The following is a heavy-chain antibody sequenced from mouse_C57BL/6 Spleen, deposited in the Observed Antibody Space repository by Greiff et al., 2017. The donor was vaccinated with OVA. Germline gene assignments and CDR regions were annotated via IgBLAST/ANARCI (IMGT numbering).Heavy chain of an antibody. Sequence: EVQLQQSGPVLVKPGASVKMSCKASGYTFTDYYMNWVKQSHGKSLEWIGVLNPYNGGTSYNQKFKGKATLTVDKSSSTAYMELNSLTSEDSAAYYCARGTTVVAGAMDYWGQGTSVTVSS. CDR1: GYTFTDYY. CDR3: ARGTTVVAGAMDY. D-gene: IGHD1-1*01. V-gene: IGHV1-19*01. J-gene: IGHJ4*01. CDR2: LNPYNGGT.